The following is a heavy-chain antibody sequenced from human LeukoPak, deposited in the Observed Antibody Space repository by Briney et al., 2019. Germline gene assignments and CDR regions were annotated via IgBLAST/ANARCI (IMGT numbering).Heavy chain of an antibody. J-gene: IGHJ3*02. CDR3: AKASSSSSFEAFDI. D-gene: IGHD2-2*01. V-gene: IGHV3-30-3*01. CDR1: GFTFSNYA. Sequence: PGGSLRLSCAASGFTFSNYAMHWVRQAPGKGLEWVAVISYDGSNKYYADSAKGRFTISRDNSKNTLYLQMNSLRAEDTAVYYCAKASSSSSFEAFDIWGQGTLVTVSS. CDR2: ISYDGSNK.